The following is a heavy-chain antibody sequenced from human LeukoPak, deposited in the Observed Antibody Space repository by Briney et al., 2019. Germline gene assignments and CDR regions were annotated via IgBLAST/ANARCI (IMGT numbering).Heavy chain of an antibody. CDR2: INPSGGST. Sequence: VASVKVSCKASGYTFTSYYMHWVRQAPGQGLEWMGIINPSGGSTSYAQKFHGRVTMTEDTSTDTGYMELSSLRSEDTAVYYCATSVDSSGYYYAFDYWGQGTLVTVSS. CDR3: ATSVDSSGYYYAFDY. J-gene: IGHJ4*02. D-gene: IGHD3-22*01. V-gene: IGHV1-46*01. CDR1: GYTFTSYY.